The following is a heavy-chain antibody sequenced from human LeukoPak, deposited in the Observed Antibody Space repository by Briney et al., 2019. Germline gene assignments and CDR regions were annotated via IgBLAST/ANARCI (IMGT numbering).Heavy chain of an antibody. CDR3: VRGDVWGSYRELYSH. CDR1: GYTLTGYY. CDR2: INPNSGGT. V-gene: IGHV1-2*02. Sequence: ASVTVSCKASGYTLTGYYMHWVRQAPGQGLEWMGWINPNSGGTNYAQKFQGRVTMTRDTSISTAYMELSTLRSDDTAVYYCVRGDVWGSYRELYSHWGQGTLVTVSS. D-gene: IGHD3-16*02. J-gene: IGHJ4*02.